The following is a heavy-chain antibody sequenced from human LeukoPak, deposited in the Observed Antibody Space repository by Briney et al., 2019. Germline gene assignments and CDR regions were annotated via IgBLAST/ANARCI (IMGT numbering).Heavy chain of an antibody. CDR3: ARDLGYSYGRAVDY. V-gene: IGHV3-21*01. D-gene: IGHD5-18*01. J-gene: IGHJ4*02. CDR1: GFTFSSYS. CDR2: ISSSSSYI. Sequence: PGGSLRLSCATSGFTFSSYSTNWVRQAPGKGLEWVSSISSSSSYIYYADSVKGRFTISRDNAKNSLYLQMNSLRAEDTAVYYCARDLGYSYGRAVDYWGQGTLVTVSS.